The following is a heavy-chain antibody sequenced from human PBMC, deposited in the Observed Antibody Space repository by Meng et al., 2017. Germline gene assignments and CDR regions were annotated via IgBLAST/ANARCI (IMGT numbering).Heavy chain of an antibody. CDR2: IIPILGIA. CDR3: ASYGGKGYFDY. Sequence: QVQWGQSGAEGKKPGSSVKVSCKASGCTFSSYTISWVRQAPGQGLEWMGRIIPILGIANYAQKFQGRVTITADKSTSTAYMELSSLRSEDTAVYYCASYGGKGYFDYWGQGTLVTVSS. CDR1: GCTFSSYT. D-gene: IGHD4-23*01. V-gene: IGHV1-69*02. J-gene: IGHJ4*02.